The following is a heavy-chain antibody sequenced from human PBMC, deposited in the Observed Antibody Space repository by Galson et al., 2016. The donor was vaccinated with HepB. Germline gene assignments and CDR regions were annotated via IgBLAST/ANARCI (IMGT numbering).Heavy chain of an antibody. CDR1: NGSINDYY. V-gene: IGHV4-59*01. J-gene: IGHJ3*01. Sequence: LTCTISNGSINDYYWSWIRQPPGKGLEWVGYVSHYGFTNYNAALKGRVIISLDTAKKQFSLKVKSVTVADSAIYYCARDANRDRAYDLWGRGTMVTV. CDR3: ARDANRDRAYDL. CDR2: VSHYGFT.